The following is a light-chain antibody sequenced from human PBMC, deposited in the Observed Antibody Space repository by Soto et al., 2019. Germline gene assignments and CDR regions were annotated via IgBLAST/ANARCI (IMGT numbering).Light chain of an antibody. Sequence: TVMTQSQATLSMSPGDRAALSCRASLNVATNMAWYQQKPGQAPRLLIYGASIRATGVPARFTGSGSGTEFTLFLNNLQSEDFAVYYCHQYNTGLRTFGRGTRVEV. CDR1: LNVATN. CDR2: GAS. V-gene: IGKV3-15*01. J-gene: IGKJ1*01. CDR3: HQYNTGLRT.